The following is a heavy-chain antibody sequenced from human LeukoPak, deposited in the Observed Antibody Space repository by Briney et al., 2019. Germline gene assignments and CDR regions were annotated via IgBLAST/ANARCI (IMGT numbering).Heavy chain of an antibody. CDR2: ISTYIGNT. J-gene: IGHJ5*02. Sequence: EASVKVSCKASGYTFNSYGISWVRQAPGQGLEWMGWISTYIGNTNYAQKLQGRVTMTTDTSTSTAYMELRSLRSDDTAVYYCARDHVAGSRNWFDPWGQGTLVTVSS. V-gene: IGHV1-18*01. D-gene: IGHD3-10*01. CDR1: GYTFNSYG. CDR3: ARDHVAGSRNWFDP.